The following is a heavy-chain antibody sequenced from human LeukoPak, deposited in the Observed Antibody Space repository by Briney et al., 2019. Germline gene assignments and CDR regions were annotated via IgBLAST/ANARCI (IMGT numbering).Heavy chain of an antibody. V-gene: IGHV1-18*01. J-gene: IGHJ3*02. CDR3: ARDLRGSSSAFDI. Sequence: ASVKVSCKASGFTFTSSAMQWVRQARGQRLEWMGWISAYNGNTKYAQKFQGRVTMTTDTSTSTAYMELRSLRSDDTAVYYCARDLRGSSSAFDIWGQGTMVTVSS. CDR1: GFTFTSSA. D-gene: IGHD1-26*01. CDR2: ISAYNGNT.